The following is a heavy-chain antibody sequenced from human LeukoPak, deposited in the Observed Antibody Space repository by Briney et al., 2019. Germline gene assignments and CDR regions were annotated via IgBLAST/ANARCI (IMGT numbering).Heavy chain of an antibody. V-gene: IGHV1-2*04. CDR2: INPNSGGT. D-gene: IGHD2-15*01. Sequence: ASVKVSCKASGYTFTGYYMHWVRQAPGQGLEWMVWINPNSGGTNYAQKFQGWVTMTRDTSISTAYMELSRLRSDDTAVYYCARDGPRPPVVAATPSHGGYYGMDVWGKGTTVTVSS. J-gene: IGHJ6*04. CDR1: GYTFTGYY. CDR3: ARDGPRPPVVAATPSHGGYYGMDV.